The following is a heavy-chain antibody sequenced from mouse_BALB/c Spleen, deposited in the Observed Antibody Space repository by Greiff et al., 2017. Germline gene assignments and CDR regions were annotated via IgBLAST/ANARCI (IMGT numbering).Heavy chain of an antibody. CDR2: INSNGGST. CDR1: GFSFSSDG. V-gene: IGHV5-6-3*01. Sequence: EVQRVESGGGLVQPGGSLKLSCAVSGFSFSSDGMSWVRQTSDKKLELVETINSNGGSTYYPDSVKGRFTISRDNAKNTLYLQMSSLKSEDTAMYYCARRSYDDGGWFAYWGQGTLVTVSA. CDR3: ARRSYDDGGWFAY. J-gene: IGHJ3*01. D-gene: IGHD2-4*01.